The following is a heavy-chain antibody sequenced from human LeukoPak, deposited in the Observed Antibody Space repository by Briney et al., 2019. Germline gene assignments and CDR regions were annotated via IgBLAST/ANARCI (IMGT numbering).Heavy chain of an antibody. CDR1: GFTFSSYA. CDR2: ISGSGGST. D-gene: IGHD3-22*01. J-gene: IGHJ4*02. Sequence: GGSLRLSCAASGFTFSSYAMSWVRQAPGKGLEWVSAISGSGGSTYYADSVKGRFTISRDNSENTLYLQMNSLRAEDTAVYYCATEVTYYYDSSGSPSFDYWGQGTLVTVSS. CDR3: ATEVTYYYDSSGSPSFDY. V-gene: IGHV3-23*01.